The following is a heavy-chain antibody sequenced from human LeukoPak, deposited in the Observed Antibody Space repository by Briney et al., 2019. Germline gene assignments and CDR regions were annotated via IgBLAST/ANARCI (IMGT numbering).Heavy chain of an antibody. CDR2: ISWDGGST. D-gene: IGHD1-26*01. CDR1: GLTFDDYT. J-gene: IGHJ4*02. CDR3: AKDRVGAPDY. V-gene: IGHV3-43*01. Sequence: GGSLRLSCAASGLTFDDYTMHWVRQAPGKGLEWVSLISWDGGSTYYADSVKGRFTISRDNSKNSLYLQMNSLRTEDTALYYCAKDRVGAPDYRGQGTLVTVSS.